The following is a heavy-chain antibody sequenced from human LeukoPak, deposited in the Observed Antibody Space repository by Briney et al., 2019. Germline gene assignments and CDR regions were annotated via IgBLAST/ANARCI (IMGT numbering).Heavy chain of an antibody. CDR2: INPNSGGT. CDR1: GYTFTGYY. Sequence: GASVKVSRKASGYTFTGYYMHWVRQAPGQGFEWMGWINPNSGGTNYAQKFQGRVTMTRDTSISTAYMELSRLRSDDTAVYYCARLPPTYYDFSSGSDYFDYWGQGTLVTVSS. D-gene: IGHD3-3*01. V-gene: IGHV1-2*02. CDR3: ARLPPTYYDFSSGSDYFDY. J-gene: IGHJ4*02.